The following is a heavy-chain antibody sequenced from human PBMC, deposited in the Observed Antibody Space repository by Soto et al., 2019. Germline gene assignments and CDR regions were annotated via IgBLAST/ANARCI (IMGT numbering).Heavy chain of an antibody. D-gene: IGHD6-19*01. CDR3: ARARANVAANWFEP. J-gene: IGHJ5*02. Sequence: ASVKVSCKTPGYTFTRYNIHWVRQAPGQRLEWMGWINPNNGDTSYAQKFQDRVTLTRDTPISTAYLELNTLVSDDTAVYYCARARANVAANWFEPWGQGTLVTV. V-gene: IGHV1-2*02. CDR1: GYTFTRYN. CDR2: INPNNGDT.